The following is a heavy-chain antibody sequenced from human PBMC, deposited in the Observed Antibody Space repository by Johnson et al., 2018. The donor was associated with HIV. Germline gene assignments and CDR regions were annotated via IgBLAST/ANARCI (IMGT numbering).Heavy chain of an antibody. CDR2: IRYDGKDK. Sequence: VESGGGVVQPGGSLRLSCAASGFTFSTYGIHWVRQAPGKGLEWVSFIRYDGKDKYYADFVKGRFTIARDNSKKTLSLQMNSLRPEDTAVYYCAKSSSATYYGDAFDMWGQGTMVTVSS. V-gene: IGHV3-30*02. CDR3: AKSSSATYYGDAFDM. J-gene: IGHJ3*02. CDR1: GFTFSTYG. D-gene: IGHD3-10*01.